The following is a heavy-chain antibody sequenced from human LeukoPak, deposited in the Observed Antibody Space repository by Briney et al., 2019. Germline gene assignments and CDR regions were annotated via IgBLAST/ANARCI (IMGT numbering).Heavy chain of an antibody. CDR1: GYTFTGYY. J-gene: IGHJ6*03. CDR3: ARDSFYYYYYMDV. CDR2: INPNSGGT. Sequence: ASVKVSCKASGYTFTGYYMHWVRQAPGQGLEWMGWINPNSGGTNYAQKFQGRVTMTRDTSISTAYMELSRLRSDDTAVYYCARDSFYYYYYMDVWGKGTTVTVSS. D-gene: IGHD2-15*01. V-gene: IGHV1-2*02.